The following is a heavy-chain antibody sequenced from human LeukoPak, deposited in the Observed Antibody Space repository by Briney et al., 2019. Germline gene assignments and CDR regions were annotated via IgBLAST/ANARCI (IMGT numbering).Heavy chain of an antibody. D-gene: IGHD6-19*01. CDR1: GFTFSNYE. Sequence: GGSLRLSCAASGFTFSNYEINWVRQAPGKGLGWVSYISSSGSNIYYAASVKGRFTLSRDNAKNSLYMQIDSVRAEDTGVYHCARKWVVIDYWGQGTLVSVSS. J-gene: IGHJ4*02. CDR2: ISSSGSNI. CDR3: ARKWVVIDY. V-gene: IGHV3-48*03.